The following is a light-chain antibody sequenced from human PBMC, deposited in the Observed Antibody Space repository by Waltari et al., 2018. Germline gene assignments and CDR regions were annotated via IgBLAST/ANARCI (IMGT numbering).Light chain of an antibody. J-gene: IGLJ2*01. Sequence: QSALTQPASVSGSLGQSITFSCTGTSRYVGTYDLVSWYRQYPGEAPRLMIYEVVKRPSRVSNRFSGSKSGNMASLTISGLQAEDEAHYYCSSYAGGGRVVFGGGTKLTVL. CDR2: EVV. V-gene: IGLV2-23*02. CDR3: SSYAGGGRVV. CDR1: SRYVGTYDL.